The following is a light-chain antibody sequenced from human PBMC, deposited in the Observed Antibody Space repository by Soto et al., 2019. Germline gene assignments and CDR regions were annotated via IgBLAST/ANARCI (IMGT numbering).Light chain of an antibody. Sequence: DIPMTQSPSTLSASVGDRVTITCRASQSISNSLAWYQQKPGKAPNLLMYKASSLETGVPSRFSGSGSGTEFTLTISSLQPDDVATYYCRQYVSYPVTFGGGTKVEMK. V-gene: IGKV1-5*03. J-gene: IGKJ4*01. CDR1: QSISNS. CDR2: KAS. CDR3: RQYVSYPVT.